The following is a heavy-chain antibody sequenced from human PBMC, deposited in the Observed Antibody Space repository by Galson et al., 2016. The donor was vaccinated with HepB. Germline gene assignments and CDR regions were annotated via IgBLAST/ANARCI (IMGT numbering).Heavy chain of an antibody. CDR2: IANDGRYK. J-gene: IGHJ4*02. V-gene: IGHV3-30*03. CDR3: ARDRRVGPTPTSLNS. D-gene: IGHD1-26*01. Sequence: SLRLSCAASGFNFRTYGMHWVRQAPGKGLEWVAVIANDGRYKFYADSVMDRFTISRDNSKNTLYLYMSRLRAEDTAVYYCARDRRVGPTPTSLNSWGQGTLVTVSS. CDR1: GFNFRTYG.